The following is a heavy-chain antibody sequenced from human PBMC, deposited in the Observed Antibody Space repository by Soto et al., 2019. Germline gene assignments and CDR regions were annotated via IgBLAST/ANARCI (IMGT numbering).Heavy chain of an antibody. CDR3: ARDRGSDFWTWLRYGMDV. D-gene: IGHD3-3*01. Sequence: QVQLVESGGGVVQPGRSLRLSCAASGFTFSSYAMHWVCQAPGKGLEWVAVISYDGSNKYYADSVKGRFTISRDNSKNPLYLQMNSLRAEDTAVYYCARDRGSDFWTWLRYGMDVWGQGTTVTVSS. J-gene: IGHJ6*02. CDR2: ISYDGSNK. CDR1: GFTFSSYA. V-gene: IGHV3-30-3*01.